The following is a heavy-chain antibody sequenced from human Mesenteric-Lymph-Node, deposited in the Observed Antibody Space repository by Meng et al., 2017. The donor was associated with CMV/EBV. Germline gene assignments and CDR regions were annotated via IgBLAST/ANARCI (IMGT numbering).Heavy chain of an antibody. J-gene: IGHJ4*02. Sequence: GGSLRLSCAASGFTFSTYNMNWVRQAPGKGLEWVSSINGRGNYIYYADSVKGRFTISRDNAKNSLYLQMNSLRAEDTAVYYCAREDGVVGATSAFDYWGQGTLVTVSS. CDR2: INGRGNYI. D-gene: IGHD1-26*01. CDR3: AREDGVVGATSAFDY. CDR1: GFTFSTYN. V-gene: IGHV3-21*01.